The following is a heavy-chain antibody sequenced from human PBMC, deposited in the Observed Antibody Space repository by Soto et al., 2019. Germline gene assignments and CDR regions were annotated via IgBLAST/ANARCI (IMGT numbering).Heavy chain of an antibody. J-gene: IGHJ4*02. CDR3: TRGGIRTTFRH. CDR1: GGSISSGGHY. V-gene: IGHV4-31*03. Sequence: QVQLQESGPGPVKPSQTLSLTCTVSGGSISSGGHYWSWIRQHPGKGLEWIGYIYDSGTTYYNPSLKSRLTISGDMSKNQFSLKLTSVTAADTAVYYCTRGGIRTTFRHWGQGTLVTVSS. CDR2: IYDSGTT. D-gene: IGHD3-16*01.